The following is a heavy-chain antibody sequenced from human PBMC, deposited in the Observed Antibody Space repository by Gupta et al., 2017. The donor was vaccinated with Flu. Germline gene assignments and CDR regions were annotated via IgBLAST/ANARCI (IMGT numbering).Heavy chain of an antibody. CDR2: FYYSGST. V-gene: IGHV4-39*01. D-gene: IGHD6-13*01. CDR3: ASYSSSSYDYFDY. CDR1: GGSLSSSSYY. Sequence: QLQLQESGPGLVKPSETLSLTCTVSGGSLSSSSYYWGWLRPPPGKGLEWIGRFYYSGSTYYNPSLKSRVTISVDTSKNQFSLNLSSVTAADTAVYYCASYSSSSYDYFDYWGQGTLVTVAS. J-gene: IGHJ4*02.